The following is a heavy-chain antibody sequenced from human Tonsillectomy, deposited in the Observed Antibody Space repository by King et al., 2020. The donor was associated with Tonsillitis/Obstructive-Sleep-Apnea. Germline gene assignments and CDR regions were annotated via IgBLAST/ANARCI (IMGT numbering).Heavy chain of an antibody. CDR3: NTEGETXSXPXXX. CDR2: IKSKTDGGTT. CDR1: GFTFGDAW. J-gene: IGHJ4*02. V-gene: IGHV3-15*01. D-gene: IGHD1-26*01. Sequence: VQLVESGGGLVKPGGSLRLSCAASGFTFGDAWMSWVRQAPGKGLEWVGRIKSKTDGGTTGYAAPVKGRFTISRDDSKNILYLQMNSLKIEDTAVYFCNTEGETXSXPXXXXGQGTLVTVSS.